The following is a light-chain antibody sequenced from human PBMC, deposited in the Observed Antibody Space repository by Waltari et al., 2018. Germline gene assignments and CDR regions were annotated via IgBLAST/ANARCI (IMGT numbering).Light chain of an antibody. CDR3: NSYTSANTLL. V-gene: IGLV2-14*03. J-gene: IGLJ2*01. CDR2: DVD. Sequence: QSALTQPASVSASPGQSITIFCTGTISDVGGYNLVSWYQQYPGKAPQLILYDVDNRASGISSRFAGSKAGNTASLTISGLQPEDEADYYCNSYTSANTLLFGGGTRLTVL. CDR1: ISDVGGYNL.